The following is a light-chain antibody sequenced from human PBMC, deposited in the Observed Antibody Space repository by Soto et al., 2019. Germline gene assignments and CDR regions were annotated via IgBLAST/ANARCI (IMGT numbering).Light chain of an antibody. CDR2: DAS. CDR3: QQYGFSPIS. CDR1: QTVTNYY. J-gene: IGKJ5*01. V-gene: IGKV3-20*01. Sequence: EVVLTQSPGTLSLSPGERVTLSCRASQTVTNYYLAWYQQKDGQAPRLLIYDASTRATGVPDRFSGSGSGPEYTLTITRLEPEDFAVYSCQQYGFSPISFGQGTRLEIK.